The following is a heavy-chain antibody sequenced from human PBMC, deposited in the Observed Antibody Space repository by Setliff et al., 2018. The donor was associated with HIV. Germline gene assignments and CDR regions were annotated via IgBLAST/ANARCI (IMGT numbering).Heavy chain of an antibody. CDR3: ARGAGNPHWYYDTWSGPRSGYLQH. Sequence: ASVKVSCKTSGYSFTSFDINWVRQATGQGPEWMGWMNSNSGGTNYAQKFQGRVTMTRDTSISTAYLDLSRLTSDDTAIYYCARGAGNPHWYYDTWSGPRSGYLQHWGQGTLVTVS. CDR2: MNSNSGGT. J-gene: IGHJ1*01. V-gene: IGHV1-2*02. D-gene: IGHD3-3*01. CDR1: GYSFTSFD.